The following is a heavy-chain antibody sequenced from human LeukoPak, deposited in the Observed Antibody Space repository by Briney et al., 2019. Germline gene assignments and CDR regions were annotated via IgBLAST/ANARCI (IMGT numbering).Heavy chain of an antibody. V-gene: IGHV1-69*04. CDR3: ARVYVPSNYYDSSGPTRAVDY. D-gene: IGHD3-22*01. CDR1: GVTFSSYA. Sequence: GASVKVSCKASGVTFSSYAISWVRQAPGQGLEGMGRIIPILGIANYAQKFQGRVTITADKSTSTAYMELSSLRSEDTAVYYCARVYVPSNYYDSSGPTRAVDYWGQGTLVTVSS. CDR2: IIPILGIA. J-gene: IGHJ4*02.